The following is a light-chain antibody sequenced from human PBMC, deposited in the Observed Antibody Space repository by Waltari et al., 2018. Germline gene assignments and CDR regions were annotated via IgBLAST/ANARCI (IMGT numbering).Light chain of an antibody. Sequence: QSVLTQPPSASGTPGQRVIIPCSGSSSNIGSHYVYWYQQLLGTAPKLLLYRNNPRPSGVPDRFSGSKSGTSSSLAISGLRSEDEADYYCATWDDRLSDYVFGTGTKVTAL. V-gene: IGLV1-47*01. CDR1: SSNIGSHY. CDR2: RNN. CDR3: ATWDDRLSDYV. J-gene: IGLJ1*01.